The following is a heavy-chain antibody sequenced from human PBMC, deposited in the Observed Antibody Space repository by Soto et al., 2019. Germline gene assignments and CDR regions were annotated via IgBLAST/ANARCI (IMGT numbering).Heavy chain of an antibody. V-gene: IGHV4-30-4*01. CDR1: GGSISSGDYY. J-gene: IGHJ6*02. CDR2: IYYSGST. Sequence: TLSLTCTVSGGSISSGDYYWSWIRQPPGKGLEWIGYIYYSGSTYYNPSLKSRVTISVDTSKNQFSLKLSSVTAADTAVYYCARGIEYSSSSEGMDVWGQGTTVTVSS. CDR3: ARGIEYSSSSEGMDV. D-gene: IGHD6-6*01.